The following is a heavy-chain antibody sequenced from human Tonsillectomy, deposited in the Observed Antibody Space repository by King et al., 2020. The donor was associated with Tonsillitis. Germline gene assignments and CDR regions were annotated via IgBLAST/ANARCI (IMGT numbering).Heavy chain of an antibody. CDR3: ARDPRGYGTSSGCQASAFEI. V-gene: IGHV4-31*03. CDR2: IFYSGST. CDR1: GGSITFGGYY. J-gene: IGHJ3*02. D-gene: IGHD2-2*01. Sequence: QLQESGPGLVKPSQTLSLTCTVSGGSITFGGYYWTWIRQHPGKGLEWIGYIFYSGSTYYNPSLKSRVTISVDTSKNQFSLNLSSVTAADTAVYYCARDPRGYGTSSGCQASAFEIWGQGTLVTVSS.